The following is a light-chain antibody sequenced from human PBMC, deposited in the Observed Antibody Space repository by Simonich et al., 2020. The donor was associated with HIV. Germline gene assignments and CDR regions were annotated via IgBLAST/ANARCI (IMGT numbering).Light chain of an antibody. CDR2: QNN. CDR3: QAWDGSTVV. CDR1: KLGDKY. J-gene: IGLJ2*01. Sequence: SYELTQPPSVSVSPGQTASITCSGDKLGDKYACWYQQTPGQSPVLVIYQNNKRPSGIPERFSGSNSGNTATLTISGTQAMDEADYYCQAWDGSTVVFGGGTKLTVL. V-gene: IGLV3-1*01.